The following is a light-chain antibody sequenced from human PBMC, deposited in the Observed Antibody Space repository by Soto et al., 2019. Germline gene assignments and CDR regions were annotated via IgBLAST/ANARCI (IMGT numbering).Light chain of an antibody. CDR2: EVS. V-gene: IGLV2-8*01. CDR3: CSYVGRNTYV. CDR1: SSDVGCYNF. J-gene: IGLJ1*01. Sequence: QSALTQPPSASGSPGQSVTISCSGTSSDVGCYNFVSCYQQHPGNAPNLMICEVSKRPSGVPNRFSGSKSGNTASLTISGLRAEDEADYYCCSYVGRNTYVFGTGTKVTVL.